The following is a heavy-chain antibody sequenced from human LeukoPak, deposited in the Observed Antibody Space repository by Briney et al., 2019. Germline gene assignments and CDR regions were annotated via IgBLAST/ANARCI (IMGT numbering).Heavy chain of an antibody. D-gene: IGHD3-22*01. J-gene: IGHJ4*02. V-gene: IGHV4-39*07. CDR1: GVSISSSYSY. CDR2: IYYTGNT. CDR3: ARPHYYDSSGYYY. Sequence: SETLSLTCTVSGVSISSSYSYWGWIRQPPGMGLEWIGSIYYTGNTYYNPSLKSRVTISVDTSKNQFSLKLSSVTAADTAVYYCARPHYYDSSGYYYWGQGTLVTVSS.